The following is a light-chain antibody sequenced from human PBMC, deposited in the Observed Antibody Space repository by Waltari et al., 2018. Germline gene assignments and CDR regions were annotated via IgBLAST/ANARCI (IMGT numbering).Light chain of an antibody. Sequence: QSVLTQPPSVSGAPGQSVTISCTGSSSNIGARYGVHWYQQVPGAAPKLLIYGNTNRPSGVPDRFSGSKSGTSASLAITGLQAEDEADYYCQSYDSSLSVLFGGGTKLTVL. CDR2: GNT. CDR3: QSYDSSLSVL. CDR1: SSNIGARYG. J-gene: IGLJ2*01. V-gene: IGLV1-40*01.